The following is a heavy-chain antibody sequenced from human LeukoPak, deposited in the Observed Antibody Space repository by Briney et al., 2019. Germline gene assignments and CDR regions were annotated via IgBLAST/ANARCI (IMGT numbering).Heavy chain of an antibody. D-gene: IGHD6-13*01. Sequence: ASVKVSCKASGYTFTSYDINWVRQATGQGLEWMGWMNPDSGNTGYAQKFQGRVTMTRNTSISTAYMELSSLRSEDTAVYYCARARKAAAGTVLYYYGMDVWGQGTTVTVSS. V-gene: IGHV1-8*01. CDR2: MNPDSGNT. CDR1: GYTFTSYD. J-gene: IGHJ6*02. CDR3: ARARKAAAGTVLYYYGMDV.